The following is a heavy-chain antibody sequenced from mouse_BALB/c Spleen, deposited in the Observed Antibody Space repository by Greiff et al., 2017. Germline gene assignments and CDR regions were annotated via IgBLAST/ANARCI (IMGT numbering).Heavy chain of an antibody. CDR1: GFTFSSFG. CDR2: ISSGSSTI. D-gene: IGHD2-1*01. CDR3: ARSGNYDRYYAMDY. V-gene: IGHV5-17*02. J-gene: IGHJ4*01. Sequence: EVMLVESGGGLVQPGGSRKLSCAASGFTFSSFGMHWVRQAPEKGLEWVAYISSGSSTIYYADTVKGRFTISRDNPKNTLFLQMTSLRSEDTAMYYCARSGNYDRYYAMDYWGQGTSVTVSS.